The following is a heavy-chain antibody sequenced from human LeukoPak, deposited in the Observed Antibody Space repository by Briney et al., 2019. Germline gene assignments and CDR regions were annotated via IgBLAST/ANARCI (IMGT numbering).Heavy chain of an antibody. CDR3: ARTTVTTGRTNWFDP. CDR2: TTFSGDST. V-gene: IGHV3-21*01. J-gene: IGHJ5*02. Sequence: GGSLRLSCTASGFTFNSYAMNWVRQAPGKGLEWVSSTTFSGDSTYYGDSVKGRFTVSRDNARNSLSLQMNSLRVEDTAVYYCARTTVTTGRTNWFDPWGQGTLVTVSS. CDR1: GFTFNSYA. D-gene: IGHD4-17*01.